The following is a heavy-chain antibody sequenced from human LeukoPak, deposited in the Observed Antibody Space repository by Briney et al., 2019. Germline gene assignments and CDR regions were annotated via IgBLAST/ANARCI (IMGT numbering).Heavy chain of an antibody. Sequence: GGSLRLSCATSGFPFSDHWMEWVRQAPGKGLEWVGRITNKAKGYTTEYVASVRGRFVISRDDSKDSVYLQMNSLKTEDTAVYYCVSVSAGLAEYWGQGARVTVSS. D-gene: IGHD2/OR15-2a*01. V-gene: IGHV3-72*01. CDR3: VSVSAGLAEY. CDR1: GFPFSDHW. CDR2: ITNKAKGYTT. J-gene: IGHJ4*02.